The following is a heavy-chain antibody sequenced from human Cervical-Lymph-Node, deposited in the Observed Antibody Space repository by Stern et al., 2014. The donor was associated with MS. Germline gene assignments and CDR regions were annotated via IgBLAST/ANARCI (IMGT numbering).Heavy chain of an antibody. Sequence: LQLVESGAEVKKPGASVKVSCEASGYTLTSYSMHWVRQAPGQGLEWLGVIDPNGGSTRYAQKFQGRVSMTSDTSTTTVYIEVSGLRSEGTAVYYCARGDHYYSYGLDVWGQGTTVTVSS. J-gene: IGHJ6*02. CDR3: ARGDHYYSYGLDV. CDR1: GYTLTSYS. V-gene: IGHV1-46*03. CDR2: IDPNGGST.